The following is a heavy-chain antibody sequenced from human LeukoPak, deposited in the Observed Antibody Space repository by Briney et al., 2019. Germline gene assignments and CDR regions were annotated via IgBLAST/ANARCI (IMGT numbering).Heavy chain of an antibody. V-gene: IGHV1-2*02. J-gene: IGHJ4*02. CDR2: INPNSGYT. D-gene: IGHD1-7*01. Sequence: ASVKVSCNASGYTFTVSYKHRLRHPPGQGHEWMGWINPNSGYTYFPQKVQERVSITRSTSINTTYMELSRLTADGSAVYFCAREEGDELFDYWGPGTLVSVSS. CDR3: AREEGDELFDY. CDR1: GYTFTVSY.